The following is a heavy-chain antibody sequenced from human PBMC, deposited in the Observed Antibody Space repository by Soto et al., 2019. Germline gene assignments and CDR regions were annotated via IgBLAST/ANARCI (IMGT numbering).Heavy chain of an antibody. CDR1: GGTFSSYA. Sequence: VKVSCKASGGTFSSYAISWVRQAPGQGLEWMGGIIPIFGTANYAQKFQGRVTITADESTSTAYMELSSLRSEDTAVYYCERRVIAARPIYFDYGMDVWGQGTRVTVSS. D-gene: IGHD6-6*01. J-gene: IGHJ6*02. CDR2: IIPIFGTA. V-gene: IGHV1-69*01. CDR3: ERRVIAARPIYFDYGMDV.